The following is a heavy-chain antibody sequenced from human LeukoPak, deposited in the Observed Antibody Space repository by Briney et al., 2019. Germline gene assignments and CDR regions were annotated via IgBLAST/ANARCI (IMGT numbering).Heavy chain of an antibody. CDR2: ISSSSSYI. D-gene: IGHD2-15*01. CDR3: ARDTLSNFDY. Sequence: GGSLRLSCAASGFTFSSYSMNWVRQAPGKGREWVSSISSSSSYIYYADSVKGRFTISRDNAKNSLYLQMNSLRAEDTAVYYCARDTLSNFDYWGQGTLVTVSS. V-gene: IGHV3-21*01. J-gene: IGHJ4*02. CDR1: GFTFSSYS.